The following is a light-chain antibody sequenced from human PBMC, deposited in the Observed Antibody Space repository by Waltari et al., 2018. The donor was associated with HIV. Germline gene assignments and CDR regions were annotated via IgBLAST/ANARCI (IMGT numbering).Light chain of an antibody. Sequence: SYELTQPPSVSVSPGQTARITCSGDALPKQYVYWYQQKPGQAPDLLIYKDTERPSGIPERFSGSISGKTVSLTICGVQAEDEADYYCHSSDSSSTYVFGTGTKVTVL. J-gene: IGLJ1*01. CDR3: HSSDSSSTYV. CDR2: KDT. V-gene: IGLV3-25*03. CDR1: ALPKQY.